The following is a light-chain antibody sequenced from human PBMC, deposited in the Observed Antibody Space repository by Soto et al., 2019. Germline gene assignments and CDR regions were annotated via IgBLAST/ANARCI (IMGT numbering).Light chain of an antibody. CDR1: QSVGSL. CDR2: RAS. CDR3: QQYNEWPIT. J-gene: IGKJ5*01. Sequence: EIVLTQSPATLSVSPGERATLSCRASQSVGSLLAWYQQKPGQAPRLLIYRASSRATGISGSFSGSGSGTKFTLTITSLQSEDFAVYYCQQYNEWPITFGQGTRLEIK. V-gene: IGKV3-15*01.